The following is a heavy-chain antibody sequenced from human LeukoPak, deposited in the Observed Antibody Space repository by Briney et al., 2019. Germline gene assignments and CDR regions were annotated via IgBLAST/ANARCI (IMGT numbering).Heavy chain of an antibody. CDR2: ISSSSSYI. J-gene: IGHJ6*04. CDR1: GFTFSTYS. V-gene: IGHV3-21*01. Sequence: PGGSLRLSCAASGFTFSTYSMNWVRQAPGKGLEWVSSISSSSSYIYYADSVKGRFTITRDNAKNSLYLQMNSLRAEDTAVYYCAELGITMIGGVWGKGTTVTISS. CDR3: AELGITMIGGV. D-gene: IGHD3-10*02.